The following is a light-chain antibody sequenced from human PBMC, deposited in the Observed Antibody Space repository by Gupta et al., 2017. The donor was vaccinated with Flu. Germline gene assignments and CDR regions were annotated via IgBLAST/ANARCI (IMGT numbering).Light chain of an antibody. CDR2: DVS. CDR1: SSDVGGYNY. Sequence: QSALTQPRSVSGSPGQSVTVSCTGTSSDVGGYNYVSWYQQHPGKPPKLMIYDVSKRPSGVPDRFSGSKSGNAASLTISGLQAEDEADYYCCSYAGGYTWVFGGGTKLTVL. V-gene: IGLV2-11*01. J-gene: IGLJ3*02. CDR3: CSYAGGYTWV.